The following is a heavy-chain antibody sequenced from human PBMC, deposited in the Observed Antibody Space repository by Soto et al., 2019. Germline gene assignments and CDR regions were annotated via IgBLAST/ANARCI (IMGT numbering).Heavy chain of an antibody. Sequence: ASVKVSCKASGYTFTSYGISWVRQAPGQGLEWMGWISAYNGNTNYAQKLQGRVTMTTDTSTSTAYMELRSLRSDDTAVYYCASKLIAAGDTWFDPWGQGTLVTVSS. J-gene: IGHJ5*02. CDR1: GYTFTSYG. CDR3: ASKLIAAGDTWFDP. CDR2: ISAYNGNT. D-gene: IGHD6-13*01. V-gene: IGHV1-18*01.